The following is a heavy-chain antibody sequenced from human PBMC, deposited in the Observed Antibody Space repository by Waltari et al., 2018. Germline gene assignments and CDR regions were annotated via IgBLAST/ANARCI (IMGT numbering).Heavy chain of an antibody. CDR3: ARDIFAVDFQSYYMDV. CDR1: GGSISSGSYY. D-gene: IGHD3-3*01. Sequence: QLQLQESGPGLVKPSETLSLTCTVSGGSISSGSYYWGWIRQPPGKGLEWVGRIYYSGSTSSNPSLKSRVTISVDTSKNQFYLKLTSVTAADTAVYYCARDIFAVDFQSYYMDVWGKGTTVTISS. CDR2: IYYSGST. V-gene: IGHV4-39*07. J-gene: IGHJ6*03.